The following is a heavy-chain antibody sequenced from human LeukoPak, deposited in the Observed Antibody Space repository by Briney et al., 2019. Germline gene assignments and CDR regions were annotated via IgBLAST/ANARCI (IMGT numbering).Heavy chain of an antibody. CDR1: GGSISNSY. V-gene: IGHV4-4*08. Sequence: SETLSLTCTVSGGSISNSYWGWIRQSPGKGLEWIGYIYNSGTIYYNPSLKSRVTIYVDTSKNQFSLKLRSVTAADTAVYYCATAPLPATMWNWYFDLWGRGTLVTVSS. J-gene: IGHJ2*01. CDR3: ATAPLPATMWNWYFDL. D-gene: IGHD2-2*01. CDR2: IYNSGTI.